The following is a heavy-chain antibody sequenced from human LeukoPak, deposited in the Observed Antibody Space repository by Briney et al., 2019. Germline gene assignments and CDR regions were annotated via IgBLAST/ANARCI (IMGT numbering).Heavy chain of an antibody. J-gene: IGHJ3*02. CDR2: FDPEDGET. D-gene: IGHD1-1*01. V-gene: IGHV1-24*01. Sequence: ASVKASCKVSGYTLTELSMHWVRQAPGKGLEWMGGFDPEDGETIYALKFQGRVTMTEDTSTDTAYMELSSLRSEDTAVYYCATDDRYFAFDIWGQGTMVTVSS. CDR1: GYTLTELS. CDR3: ATDDRYFAFDI.